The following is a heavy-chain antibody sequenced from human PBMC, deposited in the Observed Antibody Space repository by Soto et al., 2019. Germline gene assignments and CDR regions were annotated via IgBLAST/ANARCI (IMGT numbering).Heavy chain of an antibody. CDR1: GGSISKYY. D-gene: IGHD6-19*01. Sequence: QVQLQESGPGLVKPAETLSLTCTVSGGSISKYYWSWIRQAPGKGLEWIGYIYYTTNYNPSLKSRVTISADTSKNQISLKLTSVTAADTAVYYCARTSPVAGGFDYWGQGTLVTVSS. CDR3: ARTSPVAGGFDY. V-gene: IGHV4-59*01. J-gene: IGHJ4*02. CDR2: IYYTT.